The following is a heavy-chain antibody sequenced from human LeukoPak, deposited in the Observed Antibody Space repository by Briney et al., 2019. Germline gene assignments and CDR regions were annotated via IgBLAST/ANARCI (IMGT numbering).Heavy chain of an antibody. CDR2: ISSSSGFI. J-gene: IGHJ6*03. CDR1: GFTFSSYS. CDR3: ARESGAGGYFPYYNVDV. D-gene: IGHD5-18*01. Sequence: GGSLRLSCAASGFTFSSYSMSWVRQAPGKGLEWVSSISSSSGFIYYADSVKGRFTISRDNAKNSLYLQMNSLRAEDTAGYYCARESGAGGYFPYYNVDVWGKGTTVTVSS. V-gene: IGHV3-21*01.